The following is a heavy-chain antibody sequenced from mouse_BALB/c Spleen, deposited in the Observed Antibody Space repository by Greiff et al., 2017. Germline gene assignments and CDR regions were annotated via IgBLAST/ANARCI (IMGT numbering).Heavy chain of an antibody. V-gene: IGHV3-2*02. CDR3: ASPGNYFSWFAY. CDR2: ISYSGST. Sequence: EVKLVESGPGLVKPSQSLSLTCTVTGYSITSDYAWNWIRQFPGNKLEWMGYISYSGSTSYNPSLKSRISITRDTSKNQFFLQLNSVTTEDTATYYCASPGNYFSWFAYWGQGTLVTVSA. CDR1: GYSITSDYA. J-gene: IGHJ3*01. D-gene: IGHD2-1*01.